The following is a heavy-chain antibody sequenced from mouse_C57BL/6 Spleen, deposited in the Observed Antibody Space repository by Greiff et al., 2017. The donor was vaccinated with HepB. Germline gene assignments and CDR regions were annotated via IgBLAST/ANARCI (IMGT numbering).Heavy chain of an antibody. CDR2: IDPNSGGT. Sequence: VQLQQPGAELVKPGASVKLSCKASGYTFTSYWMHWVKQRPGRGLEWIGRIDPNSGGTKYNEKFKSKATLTVDKPSSTAYMQLSSLTSEDSAVYYCAREFITTVVAKDYFDYWGQGTTLTVSS. V-gene: IGHV1-72*01. CDR1: GYTFTSYW. J-gene: IGHJ2*01. CDR3: AREFITTVVAKDYFDY. D-gene: IGHD1-1*01.